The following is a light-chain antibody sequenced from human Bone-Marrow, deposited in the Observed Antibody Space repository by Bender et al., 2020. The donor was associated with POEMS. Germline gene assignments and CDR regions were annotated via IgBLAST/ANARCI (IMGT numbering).Light chain of an antibody. J-gene: IGLJ1*01. V-gene: IGLV2-23*01. CDR1: SSDVGGYDY. CDR2: DGF. Sequence: QSALTQPASLSGSPGQSITISCTGTSSDVGGYDYVSWYQQHPGKAPKLMIYDGFKRPSGVSNRFSGSKSGNTASLTISGLQAEDEADYFCCSYAGGITYYVFGTGTKVTVL. CDR3: CSYAGGITYYV.